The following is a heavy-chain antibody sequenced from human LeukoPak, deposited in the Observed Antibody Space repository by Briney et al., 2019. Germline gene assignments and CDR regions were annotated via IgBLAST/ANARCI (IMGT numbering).Heavy chain of an antibody. D-gene: IGHD3-22*01. J-gene: IGHJ4*02. CDR3: AKGSKYYYDSSGTHFDY. CDR2: ISSSSSTI. CDR1: VFTFSSYS. Sequence: GRSLRLSCAASVFTFSSYSMTWAGPAPGKGLEWVSYISSSSSTIYYADSVKGRFTISRDNSKNTLYLQMNSLRAEDTAVYYCAKGSKYYYDSSGTHFDYWGQGTLVTVSS. V-gene: IGHV3-48*01.